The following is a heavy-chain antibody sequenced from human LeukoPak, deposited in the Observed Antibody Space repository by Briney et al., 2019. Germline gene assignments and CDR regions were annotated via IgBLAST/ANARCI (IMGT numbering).Heavy chain of an antibody. CDR2: MNPNSGNT. Sequence: ASVNVSCKASGYTFTSYDINWVRQATGQGLEWMGWMNPNSGNTGYAQKFQGRVTMTRNTSISTAYMELSSLRSEDTAVYYCARGRAAAGRRGYWFDPWGQGTLVTVSS. J-gene: IGHJ5*02. CDR1: GYTFTSYD. D-gene: IGHD6-13*01. V-gene: IGHV1-8*01. CDR3: ARGRAAAGRRGYWFDP.